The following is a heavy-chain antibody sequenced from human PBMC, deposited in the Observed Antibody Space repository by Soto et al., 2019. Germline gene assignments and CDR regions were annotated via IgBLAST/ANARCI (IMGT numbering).Heavy chain of an antibody. CDR3: ASGGGITMVREERSFDY. CDR2: IWYDGSNK. V-gene: IGHV3-33*01. J-gene: IGHJ4*02. D-gene: IGHD3-10*01. CDR1: GFTFSSYG. Sequence: QVQLVESGGGVVQPGRSLRLSCAASGFTFSSYGMHWVRQAPGKGLEWVAVIWYDGSNKYYADSVKGRFTISRDNSKNTLYLQMNSLRAEDTCVYYCASGGGITMVREERSFDYWGQGTLVTVSS.